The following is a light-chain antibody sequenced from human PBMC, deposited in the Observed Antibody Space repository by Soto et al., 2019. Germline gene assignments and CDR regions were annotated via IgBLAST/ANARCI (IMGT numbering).Light chain of an antibody. V-gene: IGKV1-5*03. J-gene: IGKJ3*01. CDR1: QTISSW. CDR2: KAS. CDR3: QQYYSYPLN. Sequence: DIQMTHSPSTLSGSVVYRVTITCRASQTISSWLAWYQQKPGKAPKLLIYKASTLKSGVPSRFSGSGSGTDFTLTISCLQSEDFATYYCQQYYSYPLNFGPGTKVDIK.